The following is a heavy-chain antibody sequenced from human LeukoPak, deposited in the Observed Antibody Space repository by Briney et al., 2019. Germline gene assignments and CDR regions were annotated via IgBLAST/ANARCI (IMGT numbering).Heavy chain of an antibody. J-gene: IGHJ3*02. CDR3: ARDSRVSDAFDI. Sequence: PAGALRLSCAASGFTFSSYWMSWVRQAPGKGLEWVANIKQDGSEKYYVDSVKGRFTISRDNAKNSLYLQINSLRAEDTAVYYCARDSRVSDAFDIWGQGTMVTVSS. CDR2: IKQDGSEK. CDR1: GFTFSSYW. D-gene: IGHD3-22*01. V-gene: IGHV3-7*01.